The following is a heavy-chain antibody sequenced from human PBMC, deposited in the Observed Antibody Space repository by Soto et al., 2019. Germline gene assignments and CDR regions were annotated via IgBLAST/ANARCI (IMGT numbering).Heavy chain of an antibody. D-gene: IGHD3-10*01. CDR3: ARDRLPRGGGFSFDL. CDR1: GGSISSYY. CDR2: IYYSGST. J-gene: IGHJ5*02. Sequence: QVQLQESGPGLVKPSETLSLTCTVSGGSISSYYWSWIRQPPGTGLEWIGYIYYSGSTNYNPSLQGPVAEQVEPSKTHFSLKLSSWTAGDPAVYYCARDRLPRGGGFSFDLWGQGTLVTVSS. V-gene: IGHV4-59*01.